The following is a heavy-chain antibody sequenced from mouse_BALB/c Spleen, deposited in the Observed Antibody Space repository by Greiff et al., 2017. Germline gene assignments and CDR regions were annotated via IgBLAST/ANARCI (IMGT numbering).Heavy chain of an antibody. CDR3: TRDEDSTFDY. CDR2: ISSGGSYT. D-gene: IGHD2-1*01. Sequence: EVKLMESGGGLVKPGGSLKLSCAASGFTFSSYTMSWVRQTPEKRLEWVATISSGGSYTYYPDSVKGRFTISRDNAKNTLYLQMSSLKSEDTAMYYCTRDEDSTFDYWGQGTTLTVSS. V-gene: IGHV5-6-4*01. CDR1: GFTFSSYT. J-gene: IGHJ2*01.